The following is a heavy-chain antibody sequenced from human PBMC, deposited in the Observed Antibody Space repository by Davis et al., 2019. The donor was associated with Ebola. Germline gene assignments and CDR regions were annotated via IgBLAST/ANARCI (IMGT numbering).Heavy chain of an antibody. CDR2: ISAYNGNT. J-gene: IGHJ6*02. V-gene: IGHV1-18*04. CDR1: GYTFTSYG. D-gene: IGHD2-2*01. CDR3: ARGDIVLVPAAIVDYYYYGMDV. Sequence: ASVKVSCKASGYTFTSYGISWVRQAPGQGLEWMGWISAYNGNTNYAQKLQGRVTMTTDTSTSTAYMELRSLRSDDTAVYYCARGDIVLVPAAIVDYYYYGMDVWGQGTTVTVSS.